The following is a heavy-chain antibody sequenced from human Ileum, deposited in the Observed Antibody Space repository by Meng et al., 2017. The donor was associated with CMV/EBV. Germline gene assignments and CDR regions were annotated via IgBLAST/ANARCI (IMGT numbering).Heavy chain of an antibody. CDR2: INIYGSTA. V-gene: IGHV3-74*03. CDR3: EIDLHWNFVDY. Sequence: LVESGRGVIHSWGSLSFSCAALVLTFSNYVMTWIRQLPGNGMRWVSRINIYGSTATHADSVKGRFTISRHNATNTVYMQLNSLRPEDTAVYYCEIDLHWNFVDYWGQGTLVTVSS. CDR1: VLTFSNYV. J-gene: IGHJ4*02. D-gene: IGHD1-7*01.